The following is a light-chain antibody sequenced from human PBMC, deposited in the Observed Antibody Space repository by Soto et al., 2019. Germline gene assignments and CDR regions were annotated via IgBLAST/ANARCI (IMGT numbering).Light chain of an antibody. Sequence: AIRMTHAPSSLSASTGDRVTITVRASHGISSYLAWYQQKPGKAPKLLIYAASTLQSGVPSRFSGSGSGTDFTLTISSLQPEDFATYYCQQSYSTPWTFGQGTKVDIK. J-gene: IGKJ1*01. CDR3: QQSYSTPWT. CDR2: AAS. CDR1: HGISSY. V-gene: IGKV1-8*01.